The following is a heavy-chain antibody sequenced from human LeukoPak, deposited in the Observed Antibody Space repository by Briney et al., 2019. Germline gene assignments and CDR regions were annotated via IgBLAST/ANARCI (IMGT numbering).Heavy chain of an antibody. J-gene: IGHJ4*02. CDR2: INTNTGNP. V-gene: IGHV7-4-1*02. CDR3: ARDRAGFGELYECDY. Sequence: ASVKVSCKASGYAFTNYGISWVRQAPGQGLEWMGWINTNTGNPTYAQGFTGRFVFSLDTSVSTAYLQISSLKAEDTAVYYCARDRAGFGELYECDYWGQGTLVTVSS. D-gene: IGHD3-10*01. CDR1: GYAFTNYG.